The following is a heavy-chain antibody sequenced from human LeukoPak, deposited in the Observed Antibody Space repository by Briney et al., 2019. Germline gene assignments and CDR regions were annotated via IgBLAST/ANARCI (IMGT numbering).Heavy chain of an antibody. CDR3: ARGTRFGAASDTGY. CDR1: GYTFSAFY. Sequence: GASVKVSCKTSGYTFSAFYIHWVRQAPGPGLEWMGWINPKSGGTNYAQKFQGRVTMTRDTSISTIYMELSRLISDDTAVYYCARGTRFGAASDTGYWGQGTLVTVSS. D-gene: IGHD6-13*01. CDR2: INPKSGGT. J-gene: IGHJ4*02. V-gene: IGHV1-2*02.